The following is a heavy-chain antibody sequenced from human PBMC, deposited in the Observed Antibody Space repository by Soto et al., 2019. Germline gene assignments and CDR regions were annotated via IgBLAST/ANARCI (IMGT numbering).Heavy chain of an antibody. CDR3: AKATATGGGAFEI. Sequence: GESLKISCAVSGFICSSYDMSWVRQAPGKGLEWVSTILVGGSTHYEDSVKGRFTISRDTSKNTVYLQMNSLTAGDTAVYYCAKATATGGGAFEICGQGTMVT. CDR2: ILVGGST. CDR1: GFICSSYD. D-gene: IGHD2-8*02. J-gene: IGHJ3*02. V-gene: IGHV3-23*01.